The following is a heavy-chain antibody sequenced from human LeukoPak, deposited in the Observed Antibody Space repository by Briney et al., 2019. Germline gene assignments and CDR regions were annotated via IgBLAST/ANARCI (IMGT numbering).Heavy chain of an antibody. CDR2: ISWDGGYT. V-gene: IGHV3-43D*03. CDR1: GFTFDDYA. D-gene: IGHD2-8*01. J-gene: IGHJ6*03. Sequence: GGSLRLSCAASGFTFDDYAMHWVRQAPGKGLEWVSVISWDGGYTYYADSVKGRFSISRDSSKNILYLQMNSLRAEDTAVYYCAKDRCSNGIGCYYYYMDVWGKGTTVTISS. CDR3: AKDRCSNGIGCYYYYMDV.